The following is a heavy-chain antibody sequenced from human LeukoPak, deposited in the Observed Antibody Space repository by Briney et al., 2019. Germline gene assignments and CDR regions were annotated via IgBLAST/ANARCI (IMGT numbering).Heavy chain of an antibody. J-gene: IGHJ4*02. Sequence: SSETLSLTCTVSGGSISSYLWSWIRQPPGKGLEWIGYIYYNGSTRYNPSLKSRITMSVDTSKNQFSLKLSSVTAADTAVYYCARGYDSSWYYFDYWGQGTLVTVSS. CDR2: IYYNGST. V-gene: IGHV4-59*08. CDR1: GGSISSYL. CDR3: ARGYDSSWYYFDY. D-gene: IGHD6-13*01.